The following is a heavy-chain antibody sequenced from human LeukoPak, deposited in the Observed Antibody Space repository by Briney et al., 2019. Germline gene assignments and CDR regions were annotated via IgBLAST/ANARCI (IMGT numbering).Heavy chain of an antibody. CDR3: ARYSSGWIDY. Sequence: ASVKVSCKASGYTFTSYYMHWVRQAPGQGLEWMGIINPSGGSTSYAQKFQGRVTMTRDASTSTAYMELSSLRSEDTAVYYCARYSSGWIDYWGQGTLVTVSS. CDR2: INPSGGST. J-gene: IGHJ4*02. CDR1: GYTFTSYY. D-gene: IGHD6-19*01. V-gene: IGHV1-46*01.